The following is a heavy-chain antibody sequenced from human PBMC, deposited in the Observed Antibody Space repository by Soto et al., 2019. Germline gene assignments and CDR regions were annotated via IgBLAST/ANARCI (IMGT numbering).Heavy chain of an antibody. CDR1: GQYIKSNFW. CDR2: IYHSGSA. D-gene: IGHD3-22*01. CDR3: ARTYSPSYYDSRPPVDY. V-gene: IGHV4-4*02. J-gene: IGHJ4*02. Sequence: PSETLSLTCLVSGQYIKSNFWWAWVRQSPGKDLEWIGEIYHSGSAIYTPSLKNRVTLSLDESKNEFSLNMDPADTATYYCARTYSPSYYDSRPPVDYWGQGTLVTVSS.